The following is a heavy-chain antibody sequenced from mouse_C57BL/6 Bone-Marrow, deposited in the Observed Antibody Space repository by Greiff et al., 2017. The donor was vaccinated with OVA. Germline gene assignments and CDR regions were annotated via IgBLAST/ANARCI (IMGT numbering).Heavy chain of an antibody. CDR1: GFTFSDYG. V-gene: IGHV5-17*01. Sequence: EVQGVESGGGLVKPGGSLKLSCAASGFTFSDYGMHWVRQAPEKGLEWVAYISSGSSTIYYADTVKGRFTISRDNAKNTLFLQMTSLRSEDTAMYYCARDYNYGYWYFDVWGTGTTVTVSS. CDR2: ISSGSSTI. J-gene: IGHJ1*03. CDR3: ARDYNYGYWYFDV. D-gene: IGHD2-12*01.